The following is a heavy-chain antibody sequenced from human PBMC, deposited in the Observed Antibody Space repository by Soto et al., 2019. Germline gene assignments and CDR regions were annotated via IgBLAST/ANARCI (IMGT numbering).Heavy chain of an antibody. Sequence: PSETLSLTCTVSGGSLNAYFWTWIRQPPGKGLEWIGYIYYSGSTNYNPSLKSRVSISLHTSKNQFSLKLSSVIAADTAVYYCARGVDRQWADYWGQGTLVTVSS. CDR2: IYYSGST. CDR1: GGSLNAYF. D-gene: IGHD6-19*01. J-gene: IGHJ4*02. CDR3: ARGVDRQWADY. V-gene: IGHV4-59*01.